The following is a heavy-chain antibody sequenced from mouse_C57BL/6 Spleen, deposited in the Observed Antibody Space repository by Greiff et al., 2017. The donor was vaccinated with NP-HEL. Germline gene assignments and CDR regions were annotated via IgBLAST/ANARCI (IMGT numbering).Heavy chain of an antibody. CDR3: AKETTVEYFDV. CDR1: GFSLTSYG. CDR2: IWRGGST. J-gene: IGHJ1*03. V-gene: IGHV2-5*01. D-gene: IGHD1-1*01. Sequence: QVQLKQSGPGLVQPSQCLSITCTVSGFSLTSYGVHWVRQSPGKGLEWLGVIWRGGSTDYNAASMSRLSITKDNSKSQVFFKMNSLQADDTAIYYCAKETTVEYFDVWGTGTTVTVSS.